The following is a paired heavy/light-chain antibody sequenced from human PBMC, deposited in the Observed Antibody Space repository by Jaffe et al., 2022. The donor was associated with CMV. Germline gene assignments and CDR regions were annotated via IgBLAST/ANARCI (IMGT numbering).Heavy chain of an antibody. D-gene: IGHD3-9*01. CDR3: AKDRKAGGTDNYYGMDV. V-gene: IGHV3-9*01. J-gene: IGHJ6*02. CDR2: ITWNSGIK. Sequence: EMQLVESGGGLVQPGRSLRLSCAASGFTFDDYAMHWVRQAPGKGLEWVSGITWNSGIKGYADSVKGRFTISRDNAKNSLHLQMNSLRAEDTALYYCAKDRKAGGTDNYYGMDVWGQGTTVTVSS. CDR1: GFTFDDYA.
Light chain of an antibody. CDR1: TLPKKF. Sequence: SFELTQPPSVSVSPGQTARITCSGNTLPKKFAYWYQQKSGQAPVLVIYEDSKRPSGIPERFSGSSAGTMATLTISGAQVEDEANYYCYSTDTSGNPAAVFGGGTQLTVL. J-gene: IGLJ7*01. CDR3: YSTDTSGNPAAV. CDR2: EDS. V-gene: IGLV3-10*01.